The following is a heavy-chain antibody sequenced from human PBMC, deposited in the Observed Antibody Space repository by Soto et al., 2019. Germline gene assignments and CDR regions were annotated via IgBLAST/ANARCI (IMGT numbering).Heavy chain of an antibody. Sequence: ASVKVSCKASGYTFSSYTISWVRQAPGQRLEWMGRIIASNGITKYAQKFQGRVTITRDTSASTAYMELRSLRSEDTAVYYCARAVSYYYYGMDVWGQGTTVTVSS. CDR2: IIASNGIT. J-gene: IGHJ6*02. CDR3: ARAVSYYYYGMDV. CDR1: GYTFSSYT. V-gene: IGHV1-3*01.